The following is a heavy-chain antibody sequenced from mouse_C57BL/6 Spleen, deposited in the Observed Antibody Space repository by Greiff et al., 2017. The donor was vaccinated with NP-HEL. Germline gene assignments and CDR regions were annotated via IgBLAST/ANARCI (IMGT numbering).Heavy chain of an antibody. CDR1: GYTFTSYW. D-gene: IGHD4-1*01. V-gene: IGHV1-69*01. CDR3: ARRNWDA. Sequence: QVHVKQPGAELVMPGASVKLSCKASGYTFTSYWMHWVKQRPGQGLEWIGEIDPSDSYTNYNQKFKGKSTLTVDKSSSTAYMQLSSLTSEDSAVYYCARRNWDAWGQGTSVTVSS. CDR2: IDPSDSYT. J-gene: IGHJ4*01.